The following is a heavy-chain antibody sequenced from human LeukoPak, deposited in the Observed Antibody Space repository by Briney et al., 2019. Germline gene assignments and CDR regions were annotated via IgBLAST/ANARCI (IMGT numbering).Heavy chain of an antibody. CDR1: GFTFSSYA. CDR3: ARDRPGYSSGWYNPPFDY. V-gene: IGHV3-23*01. CDR2: LSSSGEST. Sequence: GGSLRLSCAGSGFTFSSYAMSWVRQAPGKGLEWVSGLSSSGESTYYADSVKGRFTISRDNSKNTLYLQMNSLRAEDTAVYYCARDRPGYSSGWYNPPFDYWGQGTLVTVSS. J-gene: IGHJ4*02. D-gene: IGHD6-19*01.